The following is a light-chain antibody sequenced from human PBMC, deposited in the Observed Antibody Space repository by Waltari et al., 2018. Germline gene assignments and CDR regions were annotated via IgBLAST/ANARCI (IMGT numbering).Light chain of an antibody. V-gene: IGKV1-12*01. CDR3: QLAQRFPF. Sequence: HMTQSPLSVSAPIGDRVAISCRASQDIASWLAWYQQHPGKAPRLLVYAASNLQSGVPSRFSGSGSGTNFTLTINSLQPEDFATYYCQLAQRFPFFGPGTKVDVK. CDR2: AAS. J-gene: IGKJ3*01. CDR1: QDIASW.